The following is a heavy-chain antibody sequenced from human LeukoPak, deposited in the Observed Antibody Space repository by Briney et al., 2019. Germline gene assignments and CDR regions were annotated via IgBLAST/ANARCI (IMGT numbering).Heavy chain of an antibody. D-gene: IGHD3-9*01. Sequence: GASVKVSCKASGYTFTSYYMHWVRQAPGQGLEWMGIINPSGGSTSYAQKFQGRVTMTRDTSTSTVYMELSSLRSEDTAVYYCARWGSYYDILTGYYDYWGQGTLVTVSS. V-gene: IGHV1-46*01. J-gene: IGHJ4*02. CDR3: ARWGSYYDILTGYYDY. CDR1: GYTFTSYY. CDR2: INPSGGST.